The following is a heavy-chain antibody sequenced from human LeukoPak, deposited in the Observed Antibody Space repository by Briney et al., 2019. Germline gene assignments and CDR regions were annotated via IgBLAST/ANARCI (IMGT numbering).Heavy chain of an antibody. CDR1: GGSITTHY. CDR2: VYNTGST. J-gene: IGHJ3*02. Sequence: PSETLSLTCTVSGGSITTHYWSWIRQPAGREVEWIGRVYNTGSTKYNPSLESRVTMSVDTSSNRFSLRLRSVTAADTAVYYCARDLLGDYGTFDIWGQGATVTVSS. V-gene: IGHV4-4*07. D-gene: IGHD4-17*01. CDR3: ARDLLGDYGTFDI.